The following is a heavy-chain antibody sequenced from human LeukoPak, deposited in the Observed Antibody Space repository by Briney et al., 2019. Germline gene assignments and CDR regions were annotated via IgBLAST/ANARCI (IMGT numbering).Heavy chain of an antibody. J-gene: IGHJ4*02. CDR1: GFTFSSYG. Sequence: GGSLRLSCAASGFTFSSYGMHWVRQAPGKGLEWVASISHDGSNKDYPDSVKGRFTISRDNAKNSLYLQMNSLRAEDTAVYYCARARGYSGYDWAYWGQGTLVTVSS. D-gene: IGHD5-12*01. CDR3: ARARGYSGYDWAY. V-gene: IGHV3-30*03. CDR2: ISHDGSNK.